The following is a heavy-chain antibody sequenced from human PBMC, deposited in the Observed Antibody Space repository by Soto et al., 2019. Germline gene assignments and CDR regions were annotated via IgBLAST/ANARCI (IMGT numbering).Heavy chain of an antibody. V-gene: IGHV4-38-2*01. D-gene: IGHD6-13*01. CDR2: VYQSGST. J-gene: IGHJ4*02. CDR3: ARAAYGSSTLFDY. CDR1: GYFFSSDYF. Sequence: SETLSLTCAVSGYFFSSDYFWGWIRQPPGKGLEWIGSVYQSGSTYYNPSLKSRVSTSVDTSKNQFSLKLRSVTAADTAVYYCARAAYGSSTLFDYWGRGDLVTVSS.